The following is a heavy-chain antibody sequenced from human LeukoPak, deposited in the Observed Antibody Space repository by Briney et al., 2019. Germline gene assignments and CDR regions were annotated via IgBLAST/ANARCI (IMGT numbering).Heavy chain of an antibody. CDR2: ISWNRGST. J-gene: IGHJ4*02. Sequence: GRSLRLSCAASGFTFDDYAMHWVRQAPGKGLEWVSGISWNRGSTGYTDSVKGRFTISRDNAKNSLYLQMNSLRAEDTAVYYCARNKAYYYGSGIDYWGQGTLVTVSS. CDR3: ARNKAYYYGSGIDY. V-gene: IGHV3-9*01. D-gene: IGHD3-10*01. CDR1: GFTFDDYA.